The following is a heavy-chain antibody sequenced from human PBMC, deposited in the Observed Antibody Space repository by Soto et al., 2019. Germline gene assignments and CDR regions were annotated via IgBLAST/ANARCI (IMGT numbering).Heavy chain of an antibody. CDR1: GYTFTSYD. D-gene: IGHD3-16*01. CDR3: ARGLGGNYIWGSYFRYYYMDV. J-gene: IGHJ6*03. CDR2: MNPNSGNT. Sequence: ASVKVSCKASGYTFTSYDINWVRQATGQGLEWMGWMNPNSGNTGYAQKFQGRVTMTRNTSISTAYMELSSLRSEDTAVYYCARGLGGNYIWGSYFRYYYMDVWGKGTTVTVYS. V-gene: IGHV1-8*01.